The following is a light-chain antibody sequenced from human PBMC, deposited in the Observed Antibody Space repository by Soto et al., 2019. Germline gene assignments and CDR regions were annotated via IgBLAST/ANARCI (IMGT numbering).Light chain of an antibody. Sequence: DIQMTQSPSTLSPSVGDSVTITCRASQNIRNWLAWYQQKPEKAPNPLIYGASSLQSGVPSRFSGSGSGTDFTLTISNLQPEDFATYYCQQANSFPISFGQGTRLEI. V-gene: IGKV1D-12*01. CDR3: QQANSFPIS. CDR1: QNIRNW. CDR2: GAS. J-gene: IGKJ5*01.